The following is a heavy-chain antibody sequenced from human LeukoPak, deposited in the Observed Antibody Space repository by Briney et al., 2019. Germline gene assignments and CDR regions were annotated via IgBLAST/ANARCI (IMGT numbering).Heavy chain of an antibody. Sequence: SETLSLTCTVSGGSISSSSYYWGWIRQPPGKGLEWIGSIYYSGSTYYNPSLKSRVTISVDTSKNQFSLKLSSVTAADTAVYYRARGAVYCSSTSCYRNWFDPWGQGVLVTVSS. D-gene: IGHD2-2*01. V-gene: IGHV4-39*07. CDR1: GGSISSSSYY. CDR2: IYYSGST. J-gene: IGHJ5*02. CDR3: ARGAVYCSSTSCYRNWFDP.